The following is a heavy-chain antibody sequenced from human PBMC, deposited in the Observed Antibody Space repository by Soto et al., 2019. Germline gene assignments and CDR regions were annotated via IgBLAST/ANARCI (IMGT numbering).Heavy chain of an antibody. CDR2: IYHSGST. Sequence: QLQLQESGSGLVKPSQTLSLTCAVSGGSISSGGYSWSWIRQPPGKGLEWIGYIYHSGSTYYNPSLKSRVTQSVDRSKNQFPLKLSSVTAADTAVYYCASSHAGAHITAAVHWGQGTLVTVSS. J-gene: IGHJ4*02. V-gene: IGHV4-30-2*01. D-gene: IGHD6-13*01. CDR1: GGSISSGGYS. CDR3: ASSHAGAHITAAVH.